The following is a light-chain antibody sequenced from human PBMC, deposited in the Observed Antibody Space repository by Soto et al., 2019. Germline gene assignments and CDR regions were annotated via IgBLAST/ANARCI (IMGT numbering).Light chain of an antibody. V-gene: IGLV1-44*01. Sequence: HSVLTQPPSASGTPGQRVTISCSGSSSNIGRNTVNWYQQVPGTAPKLLIYNNNQRPSGVPDRFSGSKSGTSASLAIIGLQSEDEADYYCAAWDDGLNGSVFGAGTKLTVL. CDR1: SSNIGRNT. CDR3: AAWDDGLNGSV. J-gene: IGLJ1*01. CDR2: NNN.